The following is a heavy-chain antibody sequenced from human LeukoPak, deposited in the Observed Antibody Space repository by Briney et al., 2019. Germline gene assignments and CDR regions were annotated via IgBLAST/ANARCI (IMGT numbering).Heavy chain of an antibody. V-gene: IGHV3-48*03. CDR2: ISSSGDNI. D-gene: IGHD3-9*01. Sequence: GGSLRLSCTASGFTFSSFEMNWVRQAPGKGLEWVSYISSSGDNIHYADSAKGRFTISRDNAENSLFLQMNSLRADDAAVYYCARIPQTFDVLTGYYGYAFDMWGQGTMVTVSS. CDR3: ARIPQTFDVLTGYYGYAFDM. CDR1: GFTFSSFE. J-gene: IGHJ3*02.